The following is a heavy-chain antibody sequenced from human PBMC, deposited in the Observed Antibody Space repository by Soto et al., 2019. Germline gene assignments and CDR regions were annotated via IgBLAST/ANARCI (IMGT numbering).Heavy chain of an antibody. D-gene: IGHD2-15*01. CDR1: GFSLSTSGVG. J-gene: IGHJ4*02. Sequence: ESGPTLVNPTQTLTLTCTFSGFSLSTSGVGVGWIRQPPGKALEWLALIYWDDDKRYSPSLKSRLTITKDTSKNQVVLTMTNMDPVDTATYYCAHTLGYCSGGSCFDFDYWGQGTLVTVPS. V-gene: IGHV2-5*02. CDR3: AHTLGYCSGGSCFDFDY. CDR2: IYWDDDK.